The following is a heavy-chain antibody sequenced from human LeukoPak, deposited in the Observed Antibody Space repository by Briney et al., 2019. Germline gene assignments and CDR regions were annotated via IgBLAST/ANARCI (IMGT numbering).Heavy chain of an antibody. J-gene: IGHJ4*02. CDR1: VGSFSGYY. V-gene: IGHV4-34*01. CDR2: INHSGST. Sequence: SETLSLTCAVYVGSFSGYYWSWIRQPPGKGLEWIGEINHSGSTNYNPSLKSRATISVDTSKNQFSLKVSSVTAADTAVYYCAREVGYGDYVVYWGQGTLVTVSS. CDR3: AREVGYGDYVVY. D-gene: IGHD4-17*01.